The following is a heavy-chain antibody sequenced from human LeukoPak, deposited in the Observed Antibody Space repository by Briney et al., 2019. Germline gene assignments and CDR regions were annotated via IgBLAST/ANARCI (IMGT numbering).Heavy chain of an antibody. CDR1: GGSISSSFNY. Sequence: SETLSLTCTVSGGSISSSFNYWAWIRQPPGKGLEWNGSIYESGSAYYNPSLKSRITMSVDTSENQFSLKLTSVTAADTAVYYCARHYGPWGQGTLVTVSS. CDR2: IYESGSA. D-gene: IGHD3-16*01. J-gene: IGHJ5*02. CDR3: ARHYGP. V-gene: IGHV4-39*01.